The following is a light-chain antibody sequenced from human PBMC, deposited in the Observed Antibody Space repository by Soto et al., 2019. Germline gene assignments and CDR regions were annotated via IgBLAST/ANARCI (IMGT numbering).Light chain of an antibody. CDR3: NSYTSSSTFV. Sequence: QSALTQPASVSGSPGQSITISCTGTSSDVGGYNYVSWYQQHPGKAPKLMIYEVSNRPSGVPNRFSGSRSGNTASLTISGLQAEDEAEYYCNSYTSSSTFVFGTGTKVTVL. CDR1: SSDVGGYNY. CDR2: EVS. J-gene: IGLJ1*01. V-gene: IGLV2-14*01.